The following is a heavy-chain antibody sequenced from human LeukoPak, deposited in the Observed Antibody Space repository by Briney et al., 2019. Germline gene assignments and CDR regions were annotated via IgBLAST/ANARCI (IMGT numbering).Heavy chain of an antibody. CDR1: GGSIRSSYYY. CDR3: ARGRSRRDWFDP. D-gene: IGHD1-14*01. J-gene: IGHJ5*02. Sequence: SETLSLTCTVSGGSIRSSYYYWGWIRQPPGKGLEWIGSIYDSGSTYYNPSLKSRVTISVDTSKNQFSLKLSSVTAADTAVYYCARGRSRRDWFDPWGQGTLVTVSS. CDR2: IYDSGST. V-gene: IGHV4-39*07.